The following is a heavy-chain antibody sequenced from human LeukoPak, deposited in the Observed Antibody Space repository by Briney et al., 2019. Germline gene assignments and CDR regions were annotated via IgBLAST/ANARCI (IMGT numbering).Heavy chain of an antibody. CDR1: GFTFSSYW. CDR3: ARARGVAAPGDY. V-gene: IGHV3-7*01. Sequence: GGSLRLSCAASGFTFSSYWMSWVRQAPGKGLEWVANIKQGGSEKYYVDSVKGRFTISRDNAKNSLYLQMNSRRAEDTAVYYCARARGVAAPGDYWGQGTLVTVSS. D-gene: IGHD6-19*01. CDR2: IKQGGSEK. J-gene: IGHJ4*02.